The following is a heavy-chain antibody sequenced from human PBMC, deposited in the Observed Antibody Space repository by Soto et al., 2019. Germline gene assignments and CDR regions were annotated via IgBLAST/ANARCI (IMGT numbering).Heavy chain of an antibody. CDR2: IYYSGST. J-gene: IGHJ4*02. D-gene: IGHD2-15*01. CDR3: ARSRKGVVVAATYDY. CDR1: GGSISSSSYY. Sequence: SETLSLTCTVSGGSISSSSYYWGWIRQPPGKGLEWIGSIYYSGSTYYNPSLKSRVTISVDTSKNQFSLKLSSVTAADTAVYYCARSRKGVVVAATYDYWGQGTLVTVSS. V-gene: IGHV4-39*07.